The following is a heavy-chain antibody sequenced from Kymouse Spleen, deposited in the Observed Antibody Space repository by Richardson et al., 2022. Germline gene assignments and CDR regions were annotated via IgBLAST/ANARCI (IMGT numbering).Heavy chain of an antibody. Sequence: QVQLQQWGAGLLKPSETLSLTCAVYGGSFSGYYWSWIRQPPGKGLEWIGEINHSGSTNYNPSLKSRVTISVDTSKNQFSLKLSSVTAADTAVYYCARRGRGSSHFDYWGQGTLVTVSS. D-gene: IGHD6-6*01. J-gene: IGHJ4*02. CDR3: ARRGRGSSHFDY. CDR2: INHSGST. CDR1: GGSFSGYY. V-gene: IGHV4-34*01.